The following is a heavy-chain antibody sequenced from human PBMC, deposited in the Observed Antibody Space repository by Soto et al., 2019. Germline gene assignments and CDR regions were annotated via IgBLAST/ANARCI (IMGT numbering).Heavy chain of an antibody. CDR3: ARQAQQWLALDLDY. Sequence: QLQLQESGPGLVKPSETLSLTCTVSGGSISSSSYYWGWIRQPPGKGLEWIGSIYYSGSTYYNPSLKSRVTISVDTSKNQFSLKLSSVTAADTAVYYCARQAQQWLALDLDYWGQGTLVTVSS. V-gene: IGHV4-39*01. J-gene: IGHJ4*02. D-gene: IGHD6-19*01. CDR1: GGSISSSSYY. CDR2: IYYSGST.